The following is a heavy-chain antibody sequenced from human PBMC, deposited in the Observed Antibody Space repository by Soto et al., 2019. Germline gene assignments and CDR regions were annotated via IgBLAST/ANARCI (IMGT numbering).Heavy chain of an antibody. V-gene: IGHV3-64D*06. D-gene: IGHD6-13*01. CDR1: GFTFSSYA. CDR2: ISSNGGST. Sequence: LRLSCSVSGFTFSSYAMHWVRQAPGKGLEYVSSISSNGGSTYYADSVKGRFTISRDNSKNTLNLQMSSLTTEDTAVYYCVKDRWVDYWGQGTLVTVSS. CDR3: VKDRWVDY. J-gene: IGHJ4*02.